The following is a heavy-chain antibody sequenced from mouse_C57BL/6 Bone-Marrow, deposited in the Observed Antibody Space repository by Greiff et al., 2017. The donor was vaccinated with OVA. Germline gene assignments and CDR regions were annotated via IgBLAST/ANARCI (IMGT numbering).Heavy chain of an antibody. V-gene: IGHV5-16*01. D-gene: IGHD2-4*01. CDR1: GFTFSDYY. CDR2: INYDGSST. Sequence: EVMLVESEGGLVQPGSSMKLSCTASGFTFSDYYMAWVRQVPEKGLEWVANINYDGSSTYYLDSLKSRFIISRDNAKNILYLQMSSLKSEDTATYYCARERNDSFDYWGQGTTLTVSS. J-gene: IGHJ2*01. CDR3: ARERNDSFDY.